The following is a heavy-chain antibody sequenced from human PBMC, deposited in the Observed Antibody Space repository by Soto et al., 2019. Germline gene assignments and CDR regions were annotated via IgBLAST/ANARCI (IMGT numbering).Heavy chain of an antibody. CDR1: GGSISSSSDY. D-gene: IGHD3-3*01. J-gene: IGHJ6*02. CDR2: IYYSGST. CDR3: ARLAMNYDFWSGYPDYYYYYGMDV. V-gene: IGHV4-39*01. Sequence: SETLSLTCTVSGGSISSSSDYWGWIRQPPGKGLEWIGSIYYSGSTYYNPSLKSRVTISVDTSKNQFSLKLSSVTAADTAVYYCARLAMNYDFWSGYPDYYYYYGMDVWGQGTTVTVSS.